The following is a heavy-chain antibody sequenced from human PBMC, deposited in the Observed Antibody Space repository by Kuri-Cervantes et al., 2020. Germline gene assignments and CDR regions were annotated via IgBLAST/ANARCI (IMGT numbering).Heavy chain of an antibody. CDR1: GYSFTRYW. CDR3: ARPPPNFGHCGGDCYSGAFDI. J-gene: IGHJ3*02. D-gene: IGHD2-21*01. Sequence: GGSLRLSCKGSGYSFTRYWIGWVRQMPGKGLEWMGIIYPGDSETRYSPSFQGQVTISADKSISTAYLQWSSLKASDTAMYYCARPPPNFGHCGGDCYSGAFDIWGQGTMVTVSS. V-gene: IGHV5-51*01. CDR2: IYPGDSET.